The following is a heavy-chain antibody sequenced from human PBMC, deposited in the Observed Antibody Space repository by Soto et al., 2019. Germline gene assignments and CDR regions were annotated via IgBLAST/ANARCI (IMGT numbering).Heavy chain of an antibody. D-gene: IGHD1-20*01. J-gene: IGHJ4*02. Sequence: SETLSLTCAVSGGSISSGGYSWSWIRQPPGKGLEWIGYIYHSGSTYYNPSLKSRVTISVDRSKNQFSLKLSSVTAADTAVYYCARAYNWNDVRPVLYFDYWGQGTLVTVSS. CDR1: GGSISSGGYS. CDR3: ARAYNWNDVRPVLYFDY. CDR2: IYHSGST. V-gene: IGHV4-30-2*01.